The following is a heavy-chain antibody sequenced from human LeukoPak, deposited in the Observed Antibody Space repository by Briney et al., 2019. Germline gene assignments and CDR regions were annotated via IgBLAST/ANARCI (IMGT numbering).Heavy chain of an antibody. CDR2: ISGSGGST. Sequence: GGSLRLSCAASGFTFSSYAMSWVRQAPGKGLEWVSAISGSGGSTYYADSVKGRFTISRDNSKNTLYLQMNSLRAEDTAVYYCATVGAAYYYGMDVWGQGTTVTVSS. CDR1: GFTFSSYA. D-gene: IGHD1-26*01. CDR3: ATVGAAYYYGMDV. V-gene: IGHV3-23*01. J-gene: IGHJ6*02.